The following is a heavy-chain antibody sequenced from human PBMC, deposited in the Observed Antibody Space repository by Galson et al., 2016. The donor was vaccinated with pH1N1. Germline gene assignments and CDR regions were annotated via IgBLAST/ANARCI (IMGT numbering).Heavy chain of an antibody. V-gene: IGHV4-4*08. D-gene: IGHD3-22*01. Sequence: SETLSLTCTVSGGSIGSSYWSWLRQSPGRGLEWIGYIYRSGTTNSNPSLKRRLTISIDTSQNQFSLRLTSVTAADTAMYYCARDVESAFYDSSGYTTLDIWGQGALVTVSS. J-gene: IGHJ3*02. CDR3: ARDVESAFYDSSGYTTLDI. CDR2: IYRSGTT. CDR1: GGSIGSSY.